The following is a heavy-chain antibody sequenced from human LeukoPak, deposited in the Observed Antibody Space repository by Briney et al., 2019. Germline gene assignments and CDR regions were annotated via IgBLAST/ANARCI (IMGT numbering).Heavy chain of an antibody. V-gene: IGHV4-31*03. Sequence: SETLSLTCTVSGGSISSGGYYWSWIRQHPWKGLEWIGYIYYSGSTYYNPSLKSRVTISVDTSKNQFSLKLSSVTAADTAVYYCARSIDVVVTAITWFDPWGQGTLVTVSS. CDR2: IYYSGST. CDR1: GGSISSGGYY. D-gene: IGHD2-21*02. CDR3: ARSIDVVVTAITWFDP. J-gene: IGHJ5*02.